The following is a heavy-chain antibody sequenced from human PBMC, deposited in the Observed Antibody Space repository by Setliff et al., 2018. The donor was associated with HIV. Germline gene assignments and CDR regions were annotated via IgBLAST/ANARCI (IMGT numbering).Heavy chain of an antibody. D-gene: IGHD3-3*01. J-gene: IGHJ3*02. CDR2: IRYDGSNK. CDR3: AKDRLEWLAPDGFDI. CDR1: GFTFSSYG. V-gene: IGHV3-30*02. Sequence: PGESLRLSCAASGFTFSSYGMHWVRQAPGKGLEWVAFIRYDGSNKYYADSVKGRFTISRDNSKNTLYLQMSSLRAEDTAVYYCAKDRLEWLAPDGFDIWGLGTMVTVSS.